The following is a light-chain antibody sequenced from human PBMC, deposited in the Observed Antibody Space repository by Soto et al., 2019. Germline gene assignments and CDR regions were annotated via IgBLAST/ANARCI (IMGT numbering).Light chain of an antibody. CDR3: SSYTSSSTVI. CDR1: SSDIGGYNY. Sequence: QSVLTQPASVSGSPGQSITISCTGTSSDIGGYNYVSWYQQHPGKAPTLMIYDVTNRPSGVSDRFSGSTSGNTASLTISGLQAEDEADYHCSSYTSSSTVIFGGGTKVTVL. J-gene: IGLJ2*01. CDR2: DVT. V-gene: IGLV2-14*03.